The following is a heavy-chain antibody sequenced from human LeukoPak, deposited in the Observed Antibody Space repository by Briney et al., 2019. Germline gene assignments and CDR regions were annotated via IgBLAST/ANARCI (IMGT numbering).Heavy chain of an antibody. CDR1: GFTVSSNY. J-gene: IGHJ4*02. CDR3: ARATTYSSSGEDY. CDR2: IYGGGNT. Sequence: GGSLRLSCAASGFTVSSNYMNWVRQAPGKGLEWVSVIYGGGNTYYADSVKGRFTISRDNSKNTLYLQMNSLRAEDTAVYYCARATTYSSSGEDYWGQGTLVTVSS. D-gene: IGHD6-13*01. V-gene: IGHV3-53*01.